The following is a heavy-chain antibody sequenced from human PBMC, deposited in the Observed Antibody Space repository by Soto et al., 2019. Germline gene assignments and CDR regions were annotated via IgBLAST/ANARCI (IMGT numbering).Heavy chain of an antibody. CDR2: VSAGGGTK. J-gene: IGHJ4*02. Sequence: GGSLRLSCATSGFTFSSYSMNWVRQAPGKGLVWISVVSAGGGTKYYADSVKGRFTISRDNARDSLYLQMEGLRDDDTDVYYCARSMPGNHLDSWGQGTLFTVSS. V-gene: IGHV3-48*02. CDR3: ARSMPGNHLDS. D-gene: IGHD1-1*01. CDR1: GFTFSSYS.